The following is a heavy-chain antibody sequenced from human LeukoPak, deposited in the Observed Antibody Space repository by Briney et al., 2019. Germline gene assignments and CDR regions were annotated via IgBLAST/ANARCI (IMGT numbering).Heavy chain of an antibody. CDR2: ISSSGRTT. V-gene: IGHV3-23*01. CDR1: GFTFSTYE. CDR3: AKPGGGSYYDL. D-gene: IGHD1-26*01. Sequence: GGSLRLSCAASGFTFSTYEMSWVRQTPGRGLEWVAYISSSGRTTYYADSVKGRFTISRDNSKNTLYLQMNSLRAEDTAVYYCAKPGGGSYYDLWGQGTLVTVSS. J-gene: IGHJ4*02.